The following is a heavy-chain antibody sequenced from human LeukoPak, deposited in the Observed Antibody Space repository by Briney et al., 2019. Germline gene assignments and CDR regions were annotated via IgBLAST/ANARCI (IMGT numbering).Heavy chain of an antibody. CDR3: ARGNYYDSSGVKDY. CDR2: IYTSGST. D-gene: IGHD3-22*01. J-gene: IGHJ4*02. V-gene: IGHV4-61*02. Sequence: PSETLSLTCTVSGGSISSGSYYWSWIRQPAGKGLEWIGRIYTSGSTNYNPSLESRVTISVDTSKNQFSLKLSSVTAADTAVYYCARGNYYDSSGVKDYWGQGTLVTVSS. CDR1: GGSISSGSYY.